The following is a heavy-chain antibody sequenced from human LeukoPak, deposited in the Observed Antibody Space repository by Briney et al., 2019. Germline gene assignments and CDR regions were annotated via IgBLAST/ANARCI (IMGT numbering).Heavy chain of an antibody. D-gene: IGHD2-15*01. CDR1: GYTFTGYF. Sequence: GASVKVSCKASGYTFTGYFMHWVRQAPGQGLEWMGWINPNNGDTKSAQKFQGRVTMTRDTAISTAFMELSSLRSDDSAVYYCARRYCSGGACYSGADYWGQGTLVTVSS. CDR3: ARRYCSGGACYSGADY. J-gene: IGHJ4*02. CDR2: INPNNGDT. V-gene: IGHV1-2*02.